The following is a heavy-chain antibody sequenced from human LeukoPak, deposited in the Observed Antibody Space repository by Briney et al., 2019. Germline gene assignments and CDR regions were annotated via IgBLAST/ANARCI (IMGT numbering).Heavy chain of an antibody. Sequence: GGSLRLSCAASGFTFSSYSMNWVRQAPGKGLEWVSSISSGSTYIYYGDSLKGRFTISRDNAKNSLYLQMNSLRAEDTAVYYCARRVESANDACDIWGQGTMVSV. CDR2: ISSGSTYI. J-gene: IGHJ3*02. V-gene: IGHV3-21*01. CDR3: ARRVESANDACDI. D-gene: IGHD2-15*01. CDR1: GFTFSSYS.